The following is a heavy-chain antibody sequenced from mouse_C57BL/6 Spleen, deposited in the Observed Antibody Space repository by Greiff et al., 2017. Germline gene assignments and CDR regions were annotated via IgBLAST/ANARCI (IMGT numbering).Heavy chain of an antibody. CDR3: ATADGSSYYGYCDV. D-gene: IGHD1-1*01. CDR1: GYAFSSSW. CDR2: LYPGDGDT. J-gene: IGHJ1*03. V-gene: IGHV1-82*01. Sequence: QVQLQQSGPELVKPGASVKISCKASGYAFSSSWMNWVKQRPGKGLAWIGRLYPGDGDTNYNGKFKGKATLTADKSSRTAYMQLSSLTSEDSAVYFWATADGSSYYGYCDVWGTGTTVTVSS.